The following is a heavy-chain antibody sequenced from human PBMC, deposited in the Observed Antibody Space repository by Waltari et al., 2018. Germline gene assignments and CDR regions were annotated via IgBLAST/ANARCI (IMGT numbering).Heavy chain of an antibody. D-gene: IGHD5-18*01. CDR1: GFTFSSYA. CDR2: IGAGAGST. V-gene: IGHV3-23*01. Sequence: EVQLLESGGGLVKPGGSLRLSCAASGFTFSSYARSWVRQASGKGLEWVSAIGAGAGSTYYADSVKGRFTISRDNSKNTLYLQMNSLRAEDTAVYFCAKERSVDTTMAYYFDSWGQGTLVTVSS. J-gene: IGHJ4*02. CDR3: AKERSVDTTMAYYFDS.